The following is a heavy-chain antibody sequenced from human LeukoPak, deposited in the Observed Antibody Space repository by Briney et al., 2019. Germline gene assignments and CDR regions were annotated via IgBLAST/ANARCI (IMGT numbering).Heavy chain of an antibody. CDR2: MNSGGET. CDR1: GFTVSSDL. V-gene: IGHV3-53*01. CDR3: ARGGSMVRGVL. Sequence: GGSLRLSCVVSGFTVSSDLMNWVRQAPGKGLEWVSAMNSGGETYYADSVRGRFIISRDKSRNTLYLQMNSLRVDDTAVYYCARGGSMVRGVLWGQGTLVTVSS. J-gene: IGHJ4*02. D-gene: IGHD3-10*01.